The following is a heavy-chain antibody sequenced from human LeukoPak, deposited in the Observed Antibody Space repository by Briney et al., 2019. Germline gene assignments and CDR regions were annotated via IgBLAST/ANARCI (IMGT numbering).Heavy chain of an antibody. CDR3: ATQREKYYYDSSGPPFDY. J-gene: IGHJ4*02. D-gene: IGHD3-22*01. CDR2: INPYNGNR. V-gene: IGHV1-18*01. CDR1: GYRFITFG. Sequence: GASVKVSCKTSGYRFITFGINWVRQAPGQGLEWMGWINPYNGNRYYAKKFQGRVTMTEDTSTDTAYMELSSLRSEDTAVYYCATQREKYYYDSSGPPFDYWGQGTLVTVSS.